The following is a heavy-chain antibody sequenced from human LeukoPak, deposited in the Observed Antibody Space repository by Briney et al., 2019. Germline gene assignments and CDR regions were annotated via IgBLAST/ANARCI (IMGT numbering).Heavy chain of an antibody. Sequence: KPGGSLRLSCAASGFTFSSYSMNWVRQAPGKGLEWVSCISSSSSYIYYADSVKGRFTISRDNAKNSLYLQMNSLRAEDTAVYYCARGVVVVAATRVGQTKRGYDYWGQGTLVTVSS. CDR3: ARGVVVVAATRVGQTKRGYDY. V-gene: IGHV3-21*01. CDR2: ISSSSSYI. D-gene: IGHD2-15*01. J-gene: IGHJ4*02. CDR1: GFTFSSYS.